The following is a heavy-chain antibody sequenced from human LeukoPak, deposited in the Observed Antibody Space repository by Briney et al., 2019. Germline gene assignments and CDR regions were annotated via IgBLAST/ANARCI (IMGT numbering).Heavy chain of an antibody. J-gene: IGHJ4*02. D-gene: IGHD4-17*01. CDR3: AKVGYGDYGGWFDY. CDR2: ISTDGSVT. V-gene: IGHV3-74*01. CDR1: GFTFSNYW. Sequence: PGGSLRLSCAASGFTFSNYWMHWVRQAPGKGLVWVSRISTDGSVTNYADSVKGRFTISRDNSKNTLYLQMNSLRAEDTAVYYCAKVGYGDYGGWFDYWGQGTLVTVSS.